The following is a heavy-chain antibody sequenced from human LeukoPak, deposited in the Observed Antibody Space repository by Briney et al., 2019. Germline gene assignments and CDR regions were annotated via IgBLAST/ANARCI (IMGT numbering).Heavy chain of an antibody. Sequence: PGRSLRLSCAASVFTFTNYGMHWVRQAPGKGLEWVAIVSYDGTDKYYADSVKGRFTISRDNSKSTLFLQMNSLRVEDTAVYYCARDPSLSETLDYWGQGTLVTVSS. J-gene: IGHJ4*02. CDR1: VFTFTNYG. V-gene: IGHV3-33*05. CDR3: ARDPSLSETLDY. CDR2: VSYDGTDK. D-gene: IGHD3-3*01.